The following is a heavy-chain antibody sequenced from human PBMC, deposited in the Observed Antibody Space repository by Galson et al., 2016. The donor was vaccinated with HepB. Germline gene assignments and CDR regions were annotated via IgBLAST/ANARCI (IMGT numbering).Heavy chain of an antibody. Sequence: SLRLSCAASGFTFSDYFMSWIRQVPGKGLECISFIYTGSGYTNYAESVKGRFTISRDNAKNSLYLQLNSLRADDTAVYYCATGARAGFMSPEYWGQGTPVAVSS. CDR1: GFTFSDYF. CDR2: IYTGSGYT. J-gene: IGHJ4*02. V-gene: IGHV3-11*06. D-gene: IGHD5-24*01. CDR3: ATGARAGFMSPEY.